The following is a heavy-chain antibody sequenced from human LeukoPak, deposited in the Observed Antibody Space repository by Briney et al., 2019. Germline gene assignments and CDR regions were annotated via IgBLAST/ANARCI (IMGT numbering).Heavy chain of an antibody. V-gene: IGHV3-21*01. Sequence: GGSLRLSCAASGFTFSSYSMNWVRQAPGKGLEWVSSISSSSSYIYYADSVKGRFTISRDNAKNSLYLQMNSLRAEDTAVYYCASDRQWLVRGENYWRQGALVTVSS. CDR2: ISSSSSYI. J-gene: IGHJ4*02. D-gene: IGHD6-19*01. CDR1: GFTFSSYS. CDR3: ASDRQWLVRGENY.